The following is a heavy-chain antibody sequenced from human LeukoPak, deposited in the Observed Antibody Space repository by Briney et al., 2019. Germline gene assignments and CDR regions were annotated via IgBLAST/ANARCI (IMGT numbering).Heavy chain of an antibody. CDR3: ARDRSQRAYSYGPDGE. D-gene: IGHD5-18*01. V-gene: IGHV3-30*01. J-gene: IGHJ4*02. Sequence: GRSLRLSCAASGFTFSSYAMHRVRQAPGKGLEWAAVISYDGSNKFYADSVKGRFTISRDNSKNTLFLQMNSLRAEDTAVYYCARDRSQRAYSYGPDGEWGQGTLVTVSS. CDR1: GFTFSSYA. CDR2: ISYDGSNK.